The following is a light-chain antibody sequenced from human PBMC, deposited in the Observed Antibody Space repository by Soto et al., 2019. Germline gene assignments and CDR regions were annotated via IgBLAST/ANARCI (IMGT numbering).Light chain of an antibody. CDR1: QSVSTR. V-gene: IGKV1-5*01. CDR3: QQYYDYPWT. Sequence: GDRVTITCRASQSVSTRLAWHQQKPGKVPKVLIYDASNLETGVPSRFSGSGSGREFTLTISSLQPDDFATYYCQQYYDYPWTFGQGTKVDIK. CDR2: DAS. J-gene: IGKJ1*01.